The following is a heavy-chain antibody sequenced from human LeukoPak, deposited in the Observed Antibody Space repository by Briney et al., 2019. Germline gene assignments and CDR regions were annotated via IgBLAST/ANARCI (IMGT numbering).Heavy chain of an antibody. D-gene: IGHD6-6*01. CDR2: ISAYTGNA. CDR1: GYTFTSYG. CDR3: ARDRPSIAARPLPYYFYYYMDV. Sequence: ASVKVSCKASGYTFTSYGISWVRQAPGQGLEWMGWISAYTGNANYAQKLQGRVTMTTGTSTSTAYMELRSLRSDDTAVYYCARDRPSIAARPLPYYFYYYMDVWGKGTTVTVSS. V-gene: IGHV1-18*01. J-gene: IGHJ6*03.